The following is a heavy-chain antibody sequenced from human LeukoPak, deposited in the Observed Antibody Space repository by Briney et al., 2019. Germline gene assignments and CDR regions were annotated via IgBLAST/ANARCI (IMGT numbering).Heavy chain of an antibody. CDR2: IRYDGSNK. CDR1: GFTFSSYG. CDR3: AKERLLYTGFFDY. D-gene: IGHD3-3*01. J-gene: IGHJ4*02. V-gene: IGHV3-30*02. Sequence: GGSLRLSCAASGFTFSSYGMHWVRQAPGKGLEGVAFIRYDGSNKYYADSVKGRFTISRDNSKNTLYLQMNSLRAEDTAVYYCAKERLLYTGFFDYWGQGTLVTVSS.